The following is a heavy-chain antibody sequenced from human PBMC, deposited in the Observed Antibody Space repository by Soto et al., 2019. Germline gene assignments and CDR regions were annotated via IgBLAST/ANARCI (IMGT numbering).Heavy chain of an antibody. V-gene: IGHV3-48*01. CDR3: ARARHSGSWDY. D-gene: IGHD6-13*01. J-gene: IGHJ4*02. CDR1: GFTFSSYS. Sequence: LRLSCAASGFTFSSYSMNWVRQAPGKGLEWVSYISSSSSTIYYADSVKGRFTISRENAKNSLYLQMNSLRAGDTAVYYCARARHSGSWDYWGQGTLVTVS. CDR2: ISSSSSTI.